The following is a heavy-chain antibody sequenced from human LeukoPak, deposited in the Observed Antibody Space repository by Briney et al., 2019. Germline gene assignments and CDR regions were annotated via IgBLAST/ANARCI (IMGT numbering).Heavy chain of an antibody. CDR2: ISSSSSYI. CDR3: AKPYYDSSGYYLYYFDY. Sequence: GGSLRLSCAASGFTFSSYSMNWVRQAPGKGLEWVSSISSSSSYIYYADSVKGRFTISRDNAKNSLYLQMNSLRAEDTAVYYCAKPYYDSSGYYLYYFDYWGQGTLVTVSS. D-gene: IGHD3-22*01. V-gene: IGHV3-21*01. J-gene: IGHJ4*02. CDR1: GFTFSSYS.